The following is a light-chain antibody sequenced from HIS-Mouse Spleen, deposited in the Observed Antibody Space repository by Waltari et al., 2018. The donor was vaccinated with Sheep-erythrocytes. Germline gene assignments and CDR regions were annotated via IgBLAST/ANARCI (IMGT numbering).Light chain of an antibody. Sequence: QSALTQPRSVSGSPGRAATISCTGTSSHVAGYNYVHWYQQQPAKAPKLMIYDVSKRPSGVPDRFSGSKSGNTASLTISGLQAEDEADYYCCSYAGSYNHVFATGTKVTVL. V-gene: IGLV2-11*01. CDR3: CSYAGSYNHV. J-gene: IGLJ1*01. CDR2: DVS. CDR1: SSHVAGYNY.